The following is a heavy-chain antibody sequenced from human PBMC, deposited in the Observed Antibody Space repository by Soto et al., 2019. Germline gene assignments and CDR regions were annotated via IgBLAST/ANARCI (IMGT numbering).Heavy chain of an antibody. D-gene: IGHD6-19*01. V-gene: IGHV4-34*01. CDR1: GGSFSGYY. CDR3: ARGGMQWLVPNWFDH. CDR2: INHSGST. J-gene: IGHJ5*02. Sequence: KSSETLSLTCAVYGGSFSGYYWSWIRQPPGKGLEWIGEINHSGSTNYNPSLKSRVTISVDTSKNQFSLKLSSVTAADTAVYYSARGGMQWLVPNWFDHWGQGTLVTVSS.